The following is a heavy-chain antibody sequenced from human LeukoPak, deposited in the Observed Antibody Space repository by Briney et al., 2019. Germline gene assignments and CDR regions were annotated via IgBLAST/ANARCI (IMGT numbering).Heavy chain of an antibody. CDR2: MNPNSGNT. CDR3: ARYRSHPRWFDP. V-gene: IGHV1-8*01. CDR1: GYTFTSYD. J-gene: IGHJ5*02. Sequence: ASVKVSCKASGYTFTSYDIKWVRQATGQGLEWMGWMNPNSGNTGYAQKFQGRVTMTRNTSISTAYMELSSLRSEDTAVYYCARYRSHPRWFDPWGQGTLVTVSS. D-gene: IGHD3-16*02.